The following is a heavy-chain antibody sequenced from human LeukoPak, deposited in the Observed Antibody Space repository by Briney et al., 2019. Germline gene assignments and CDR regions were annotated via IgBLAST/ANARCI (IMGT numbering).Heavy chain of an antibody. CDR3: ARGKVGYSSSWYPWFDP. J-gene: IGHJ5*02. D-gene: IGHD6-13*01. Sequence: SVKVSCKASGGTFSSYAISWVRQAPGQGLEWMGGIVPIFGTANYAQKFQGRVTITADESTSTAYMELSSLRSEDTAVYYCARGKVGYSSSWYPWFDPWGQGTLVTVSS. CDR2: IVPIFGTA. V-gene: IGHV1-69*13. CDR1: GGTFSSYA.